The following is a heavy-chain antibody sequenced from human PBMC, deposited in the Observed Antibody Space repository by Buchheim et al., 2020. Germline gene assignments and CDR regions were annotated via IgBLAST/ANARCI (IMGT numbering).Heavy chain of an antibody. CDR3: RVRAAGINGGTTYFDY. CDR1: GFTFSSYA. D-gene: IGHD6-13*01. Sequence: QVQLVESGGGVVQPGRSLRLSCAASGFTFSSYAMHWVRQAPGKGLEWVAVISYDGSNKYYADSVKGRFTISRDNSKNTLYLQMNSLRAEDTAVYYCRVRAAGINGGTTYFDYWGQGTL. CDR2: ISYDGSNK. J-gene: IGHJ4*02. V-gene: IGHV3-30-3*01.